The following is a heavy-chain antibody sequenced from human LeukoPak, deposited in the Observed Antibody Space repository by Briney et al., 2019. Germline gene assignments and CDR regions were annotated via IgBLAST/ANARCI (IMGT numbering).Heavy chain of an antibody. D-gene: IGHD3-10*01. V-gene: IGHV4-39*01. Sequence: SETLSLTCTVSGGSISSYYWGWIRQPPGKGLEWIGSIYYSGSTYYNPSLKSRVTISVDTSKNQFSLKLSSVTAADTAVYYCARSGTTGGYFDYWGQGTLVTVSS. CDR2: IYYSGST. J-gene: IGHJ4*02. CDR3: ARSGTTGGYFDY. CDR1: GGSISSYY.